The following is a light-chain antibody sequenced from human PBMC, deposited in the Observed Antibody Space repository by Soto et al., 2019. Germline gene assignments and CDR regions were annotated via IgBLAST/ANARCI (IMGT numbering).Light chain of an antibody. V-gene: IGLV1-40*01. CDR2: GNN. CDR3: HSSDSRLSGSKV. Sequence: QPVLTQPPSVSGAPGQRVTISCTGSRFNIGAGSDVHWYQQLPGTAPKLLVYGNNNRPSGVPDRFSGSKSGTSASLAISGLQAEDEGDYYCHSSDSRLSGSKVFGGGTKLTVL. J-gene: IGLJ3*02. CDR1: RFNIGAGSD.